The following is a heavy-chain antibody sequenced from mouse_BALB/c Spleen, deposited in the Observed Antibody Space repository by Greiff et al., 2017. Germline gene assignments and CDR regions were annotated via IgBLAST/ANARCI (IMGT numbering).Heavy chain of an antibody. V-gene: IGHV14-4*02. D-gene: IGHD3-3*01. CDR1: GFNIKDYY. CDR3: ARSDRAMDY. CDR2: IDPENGDT. J-gene: IGHJ4*01. Sequence: VQLKESGAELVRSGASVKLSCTASGFNIKDYYMHWVKQRPEQGLEWIGWIDPENGDTEYAPKFQGKATITADTSSNTAYLQLSSLTSEDTAVYYCARSDRAMDYWGQGTSVTVSS.